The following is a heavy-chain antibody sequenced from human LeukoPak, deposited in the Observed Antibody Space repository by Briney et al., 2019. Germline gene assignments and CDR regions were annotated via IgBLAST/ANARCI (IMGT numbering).Heavy chain of an antibody. D-gene: IGHD1-14*01. CDR3: ARGSYRFDV. CDR1: GYTFTSYE. CDR2: MNLNFGTT. J-gene: IGHJ5*02. Sequence: ASVKVSCKASGYTFTSYEINWVRQATGQGLEWVGWMNLNFGTTGNAQRFQGRVTLTRNTSISTAYIELSSLTSDDTAVYYCARGSYRFDVWGQGTLVAVSS. V-gene: IGHV1-8*01.